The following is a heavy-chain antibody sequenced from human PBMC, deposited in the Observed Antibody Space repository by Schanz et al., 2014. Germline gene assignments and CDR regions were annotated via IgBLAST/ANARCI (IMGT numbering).Heavy chain of an antibody. CDR2: INGYNGHT. J-gene: IGHJ3*01. D-gene: IGHD5-12*01. CDR1: GYTFSSYG. Sequence: QVQLVQSGAEVKKPGASVKVSCKASGYTFSSYGITWVRQAPGQGLEWMGWINGYNGHTLYAQKFQGRVTMTTDTSTSTSYMELTSLRFDDTAVYYCARAFGGYDPAGALDYWGQGTILTVSS. CDR3: ARAFGGYDPAGALDY. V-gene: IGHV1-18*01.